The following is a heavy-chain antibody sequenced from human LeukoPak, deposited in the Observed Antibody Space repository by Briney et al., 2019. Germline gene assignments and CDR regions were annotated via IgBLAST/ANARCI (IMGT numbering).Heavy chain of an antibody. CDR2: IYYSGST. J-gene: IGHJ4*02. CDR3: ARAGGGSPRIDY. CDR1: GGSISSGDYY. V-gene: IGHV4-30-4*01. Sequence: SETLSLTCTVSGGSISSGDYYWSWIRQPPGKGLEWIGYIYYSGSTYYNPSLKSRVTISVDTSKTQFSLKLSSVTAADTAVYYCARAGGGSPRIDYWGQGTLVTVSS. D-gene: IGHD2-15*01.